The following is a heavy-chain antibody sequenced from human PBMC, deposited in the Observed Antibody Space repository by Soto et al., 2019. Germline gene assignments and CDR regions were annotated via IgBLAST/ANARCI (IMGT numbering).Heavy chain of an antibody. J-gene: IGHJ4*02. CDR3: ASSIAVAGTGGNY. Sequence: PSETLSLTCAVYGGSFSGYYWSWIRQPPGKGLEWIGEINHSGSTNYNPSLKSRVTISVDTSKNQFSLKLSSVTAADTAVYYCASSIAVAGTGGNYWGQGTLVTVSS. CDR2: INHSGST. D-gene: IGHD6-19*01. V-gene: IGHV4-34*01. CDR1: GGSFSGYY.